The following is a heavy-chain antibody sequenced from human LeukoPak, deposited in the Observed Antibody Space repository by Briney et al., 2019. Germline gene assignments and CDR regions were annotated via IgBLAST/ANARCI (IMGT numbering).Heavy chain of an antibody. Sequence: PSETLSLTCTISGGSISPYYWSWIRQPPGKGLEWIGYIYYSGSTNYNPSLKSRVTISVDTSKNQFSLKLSSVTAADTAVYYCARDQVGGTWYFDLWGRGTQVTVSS. CDR2: IYYSGST. CDR1: GGSISPYY. V-gene: IGHV4-59*01. CDR3: ARDQVGGTWYFDL. D-gene: IGHD1-26*01. J-gene: IGHJ2*01.